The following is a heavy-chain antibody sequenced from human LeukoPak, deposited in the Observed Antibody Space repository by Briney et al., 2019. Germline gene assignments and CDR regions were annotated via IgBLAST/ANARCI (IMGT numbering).Heavy chain of an antibody. CDR2: IKQGGSEK. J-gene: IGHJ4*02. Sequence: GGSLRLSCAASGFTFSSYWMSWVRQAPGKGLEWVANIKQGGSEKYYVDSVKGRFTISGDNAKNSLYLQMNSLRAEDTAVYYCARATYYYDSSDYYPLGYWGQGTLVTVSS. CDR1: GFTFSSYW. D-gene: IGHD3-22*01. V-gene: IGHV3-7*01. CDR3: ARATYYYDSSDYYPLGY.